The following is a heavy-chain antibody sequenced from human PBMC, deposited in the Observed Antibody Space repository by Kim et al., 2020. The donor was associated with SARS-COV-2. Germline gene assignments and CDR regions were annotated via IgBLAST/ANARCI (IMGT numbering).Heavy chain of an antibody. CDR3: ARDLGSVADSSGYYSGY. CDR1: GFTFSSYG. J-gene: IGHJ4*02. Sequence: GGSLRLSCAASGFTFSSYGMHWVRQAPGKGLEWVAVIWYDGSNKYYADSVKGRFTISRDNSKNTLYLQMNSLRAEDTAVYYCARDLGSVADSSGYYSGYRGQGTLVTVSS. D-gene: IGHD3-22*01. CDR2: IWYDGSNK. V-gene: IGHV3-33*01.